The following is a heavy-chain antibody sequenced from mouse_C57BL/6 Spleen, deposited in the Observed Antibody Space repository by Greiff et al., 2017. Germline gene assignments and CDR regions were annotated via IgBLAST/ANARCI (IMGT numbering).Heavy chain of an antibody. J-gene: IGHJ2*01. CDR2: IYPGSGNT. V-gene: IGHV1-76*01. Sequence: VQLQQSGAELVRPGASVKLSCKASGYTFTDYYINWVKQRPGQGLEWIARIYPGSGNTYYNEKFKGKATLTAEKSSSTAYMQLSSLTSEDSAVYFCERRDFDYWGQGTTLTVSS. CDR3: ERRDFDY. CDR1: GYTFTDYY.